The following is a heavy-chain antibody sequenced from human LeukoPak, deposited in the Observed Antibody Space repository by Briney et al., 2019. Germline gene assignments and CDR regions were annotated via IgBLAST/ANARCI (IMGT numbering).Heavy chain of an antibody. CDR2: IGSKTNPYAA. J-gene: IGHJ5*02. CDR1: GLTFSGSA. D-gene: IGHD2-2*01. CDR3: ARRGGYCTSTACYDL. Sequence: PGGSLRLSSAASGLTFSGSAVHWVRQPSGKGLEWVGRIGSKTNPYAAAYAASVKGRFTVSRDDSKNTAYLEMNSLKTEDTALYYCARRGGYCTSTACYDLWGQGTLVTVSS. V-gene: IGHV3-73*01.